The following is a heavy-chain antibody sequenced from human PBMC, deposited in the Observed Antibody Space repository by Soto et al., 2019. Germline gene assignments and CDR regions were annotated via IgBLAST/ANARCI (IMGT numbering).Heavy chain of an antibody. Sequence: PSETLSLTCTVSGGSISTDCWGWIRQPPGKGLEWIGFIRYSGSTNYNPSLKRRVTISVDTSRNQFSLRLNSVTAADTAVYYCARQIADASGTYPFAYWGQGTLVTVSS. V-gene: IGHV4-59*08. J-gene: IGHJ4*02. CDR1: GGSISTDC. CDR3: ARQIADASGTYPFAY. D-gene: IGHD3-10*01. CDR2: IRYSGST.